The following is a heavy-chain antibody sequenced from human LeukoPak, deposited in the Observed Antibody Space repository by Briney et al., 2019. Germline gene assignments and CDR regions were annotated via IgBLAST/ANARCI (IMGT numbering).Heavy chain of an antibody. J-gene: IGHJ5*02. D-gene: IGHD3-10*01. CDR3: ARDGVYGSGISWFDP. Sequence: SETLSLTCAVHGGSFSGYYWSWIRQPPGKGLEWIGEINHSGSTNYNPSLKSRVTISVDTSKNQFSLKLSSVTAADTAVYYCARDGVYGSGISWFDPWGQGTLVTVSS. CDR1: GGSFSGYY. V-gene: IGHV4-34*01. CDR2: INHSGST.